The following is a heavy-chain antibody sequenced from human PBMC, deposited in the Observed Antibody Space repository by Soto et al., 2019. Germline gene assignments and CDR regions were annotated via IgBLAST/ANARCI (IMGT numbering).Heavy chain of an antibody. D-gene: IGHD3-10*01. CDR2: ISGSGGST. J-gene: IGHJ6*02. Sequence: GGSLRLSCAASGFTFSSYAMSWVRQAPGKGLEWVSAISGSGGSTYYADFVKGRFTISRDNSKNTLYLQMNSLRAEDTAVYYCAKEWFGFWTSHGMDVWGQGTTVTVSS. CDR1: GFTFSSYA. CDR3: AKEWFGFWTSHGMDV. V-gene: IGHV3-23*01.